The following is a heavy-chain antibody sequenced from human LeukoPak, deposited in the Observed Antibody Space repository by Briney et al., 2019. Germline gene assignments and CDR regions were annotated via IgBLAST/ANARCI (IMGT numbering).Heavy chain of an antibody. CDR2: IKQDGSEK. Sequence: GGSLRLSCAASGFTFSSYWMSWVRQAPGKGLEWVANIKQDGSEKYYVDSVKGRFTISRDNAKNSLYLQMNSLRAEDTAVYYCAKTTPTPDYYGSGSQREDYWGQGALVTVSS. V-gene: IGHV3-7*03. J-gene: IGHJ4*02. D-gene: IGHD3-10*01. CDR1: GFTFSSYW. CDR3: AKTTPTPDYYGSGSQREDY.